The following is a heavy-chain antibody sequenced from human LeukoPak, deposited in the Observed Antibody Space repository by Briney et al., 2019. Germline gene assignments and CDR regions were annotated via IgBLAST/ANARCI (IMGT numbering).Heavy chain of an antibody. J-gene: IGHJ4*02. V-gene: IGHV1-69*04. CDR2: IIPILGIA. D-gene: IGHD3-3*01. CDR1: GGTFSSYA. Sequence: GSSVKVSCKASGGTFSSYAISWVRQAPGQGLEWMGRIIPILGIANYAQKFQGRVTITADKSTSTAYMELSSLRSEDTAVYYCARGSYYDFWSGYHGNWGQGTLVTVSS. CDR3: ARGSYYDFWSGYHGN.